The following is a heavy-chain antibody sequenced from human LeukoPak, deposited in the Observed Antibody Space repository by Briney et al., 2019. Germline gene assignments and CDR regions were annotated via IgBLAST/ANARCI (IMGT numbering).Heavy chain of an antibody. CDR2: IGGSNGIT. CDR1: RFTFNSYA. J-gene: IGHJ4*02. D-gene: IGHD5-12*01. CDR3: ARVRGLPRYFDY. V-gene: IGHV3-23*01. Sequence: GGSLRLSCAASRFTFNSYAMSWVRQASGKGLEWVSVIGGSNGITFYVGSVKGRFTISRDNSKDTLYLQMNSLRAEDTAVYYCARVRGLPRYFDYWGQGTLVTVSS.